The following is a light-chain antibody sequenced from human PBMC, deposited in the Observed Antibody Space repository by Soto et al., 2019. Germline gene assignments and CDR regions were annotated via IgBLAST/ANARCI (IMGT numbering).Light chain of an antibody. CDR2: RNH. J-gene: IGLJ1*01. CDR3: ATWDDNLNGYV. CDR1: TSSIGRNY. V-gene: IGLV1-47*01. Sequence: QSVLTQPPSASGTPGQTVTISCSGTTSSIGRNYVYWYQQLPGTAPKLLIYRNHQRPSGVPSRVSGSKSGTSASLAISGLRSEDEADYYCATWDDNLNGYVFGTGTKVTVL.